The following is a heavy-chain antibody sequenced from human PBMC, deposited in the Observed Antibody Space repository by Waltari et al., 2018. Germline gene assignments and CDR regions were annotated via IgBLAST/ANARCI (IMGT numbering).Heavy chain of an antibody. J-gene: IGHJ6*02. CDR1: GFSFTTHT. CDR3: ARVGFCSGGGCYYYGMDV. CDR2: ISDRGEDI. Sequence: DVQLVESGGGQANLGGSLRLSFAASGFSFTTHTLHGVRQAPGKGLEWVASISDRGEDINYRDSVKGRFTISRDTTRNSLFLQMNSLRAEDAAVYYCARVGFCSGGGCYYYGMDVWGQGTTVTVSS. D-gene: IGHD2-15*01. V-gene: IGHV3-21*02.